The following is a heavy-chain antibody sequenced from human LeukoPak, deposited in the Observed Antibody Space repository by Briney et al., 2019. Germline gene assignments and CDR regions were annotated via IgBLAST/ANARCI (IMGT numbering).Heavy chain of an antibody. Sequence: SETLSLTCVVSGGSISSTSYYWGWIRQPPGKGLEWIGSIYHSGSTYYNPSLKSRVTISVDTSKNQFSLKLSSVTAADTAVYYCARGTIVGATTDYWGQGTLVTVSS. CDR3: ARGTIVGATTDY. J-gene: IGHJ4*02. CDR1: GGSISSTSYY. D-gene: IGHD1-26*01. V-gene: IGHV4-39*07. CDR2: IYHSGST.